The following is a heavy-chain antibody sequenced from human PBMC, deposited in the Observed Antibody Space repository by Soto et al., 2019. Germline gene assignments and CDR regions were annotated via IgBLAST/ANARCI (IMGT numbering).Heavy chain of an antibody. Sequence: PSETLSLTCAVYGGSFSGYYWSWIRQPPGKGLEWIGEINHSGSTNYNPSLKSRVTISVDTSKNQFSLKLSSVTAADTAVYYCARGPLYYDFWSDYYTYYFDYRGQRTLVTVSS. CDR2: INHSGST. CDR3: ARGPLYYDFWSDYYTYYFDY. V-gene: IGHV4-34*01. CDR1: GGSFSGYY. J-gene: IGHJ4*02. D-gene: IGHD3-3*01.